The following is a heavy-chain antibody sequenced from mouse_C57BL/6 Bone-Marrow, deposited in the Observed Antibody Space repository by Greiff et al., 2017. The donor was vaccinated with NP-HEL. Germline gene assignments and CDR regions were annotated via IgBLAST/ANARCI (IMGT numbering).Heavy chain of an antibody. V-gene: IGHV1-59*01. CDR2: IDPSDSYT. CDR1: GYTFTSYW. Sequence: QVQLQQPGAELVRPGTSVKLSCKASGYTFTSYWMHWVKQRPGQGLEWIGVIDPSDSYTNYNQKFKGKATLTVDTSSSTAYMQLSSLTSEDSAVYYCARTAKATGWTYWGQGTLVTVSA. CDR3: ARTAKATGWTY. D-gene: IGHD3-2*02. J-gene: IGHJ3*01.